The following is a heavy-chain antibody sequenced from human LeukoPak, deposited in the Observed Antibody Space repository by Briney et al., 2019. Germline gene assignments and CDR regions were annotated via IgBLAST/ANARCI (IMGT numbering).Heavy chain of an antibody. V-gene: IGHV3-66*01. D-gene: IGHD3-3*01. CDR1: GFTISANY. Sequence: GGSLRLSCAASGFTISANYMNWVRQAPGKGLEWVSIIFSTGNTYYADSVRGRFTISRDNSKNTLYLQMDSLRAEDTAVYYCASVFWNGHWGQGTLVTVSS. CDR3: ASVFWNGH. CDR2: IFSTGNT. J-gene: IGHJ4*02.